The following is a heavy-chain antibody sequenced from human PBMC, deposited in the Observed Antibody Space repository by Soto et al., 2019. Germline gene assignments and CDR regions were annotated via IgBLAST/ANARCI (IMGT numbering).Heavy chain of an antibody. J-gene: IGHJ6*02. D-gene: IGHD5-18*01. CDR1: GGSISSYY. Sequence: SETLSLTCTVSGGSISSYYWSWIRQPPGKGLEWIGYIYYSGSTNYNPSLKSRVTISVDTSKNQFSLKLSSVTAADTAVYYCARGGYSYAQYYYYYYGMDVWGQGTTVTVS. CDR2: IYYSGST. V-gene: IGHV4-59*01. CDR3: ARGGYSYAQYYYYYYGMDV.